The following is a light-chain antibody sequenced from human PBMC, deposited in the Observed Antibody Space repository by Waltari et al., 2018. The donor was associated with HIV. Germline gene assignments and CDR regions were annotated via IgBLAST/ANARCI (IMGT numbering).Light chain of an antibody. J-gene: IGLJ2*01. CDR3: SSYAGSNIP. Sequence: QSALTQPPSASGSPGQSVTISCTGTSSDVGGYNYVSWYQQHPGKAPKLMTYEVSKRPSGVLVRFSGAKSGNTASLTVSGLQAEDEADYYCSSYAGSNIPFGGGTKLTVL. V-gene: IGLV2-8*01. CDR2: EVS. CDR1: SSDVGGYNY.